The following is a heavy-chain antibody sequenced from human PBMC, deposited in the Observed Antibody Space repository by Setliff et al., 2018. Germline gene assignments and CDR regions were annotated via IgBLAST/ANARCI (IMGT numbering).Heavy chain of an antibody. CDR3: ARIVLLWFGESGGFDY. Sequence: ASVKVSCKASGYTFTSYGFSWVRQAPGQGLEWMGWISVYNGKTKYAQKFQGRVTITRDTSASTAYMELSSLRSEDTAVYYCARIVLLWFGESGGFDYWGQGTLVTVSS. D-gene: IGHD3-10*01. CDR2: ISVYNGKT. J-gene: IGHJ4*02. V-gene: IGHV1-18*01. CDR1: GYTFTSYG.